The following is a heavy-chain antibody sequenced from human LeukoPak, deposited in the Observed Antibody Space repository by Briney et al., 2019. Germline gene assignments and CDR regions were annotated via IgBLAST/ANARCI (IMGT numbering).Heavy chain of an antibody. Sequence: PSETLSLTCTVSGGSISSGSYYWSWIRQPAGKGLEWIGRIYTSGSTNYNPSLKSRVTISVDTSKNQFSLKLSSVTAADTALYYCARETADLGRSFDYWGQGALVTVSS. CDR3: ARETADLGRSFDY. D-gene: IGHD1-1*01. CDR2: IYTSGST. CDR1: GGSISSGSYY. V-gene: IGHV4-61*02. J-gene: IGHJ4*02.